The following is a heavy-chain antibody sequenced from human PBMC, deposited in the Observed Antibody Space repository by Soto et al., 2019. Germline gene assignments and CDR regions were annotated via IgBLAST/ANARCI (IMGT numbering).Heavy chain of an antibody. D-gene: IGHD3-22*01. V-gene: IGHV3-13*01. CDR1: GFTFSSYD. CDR3: ARVRGPDYYDSSGRPNLYYYYGMDV. CDR2: IATTGDT. Sequence: LSLTCAASGFTFSSYDMHWVRQATGEGLEWVSAIATTGDTYYPGSVKGRFTISRENAKASLYLQMNSLRVEDTAVYYCARVRGPDYYDSSGRPNLYYYYGMDVWGQGTTVTVSS. J-gene: IGHJ6*02.